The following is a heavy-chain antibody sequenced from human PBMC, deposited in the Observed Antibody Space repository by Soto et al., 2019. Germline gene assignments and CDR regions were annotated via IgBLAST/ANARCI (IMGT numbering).Heavy chain of an antibody. V-gene: IGHV3-30*18. D-gene: IGHD2-8*01. Sequence: ESGGGVVQPGRSLRLSCAVSGFTFTTYGMHWVRQAPGKGLEWVAVISYDGNKVYFADSVKSRFTISRDNFKNMLYLQMNSLRPEDTAVYYCAQDSFSMYSPYYYYAMDVWGQGTTVTVSS. J-gene: IGHJ6*02. CDR3: AQDSFSMYSPYYYYAMDV. CDR2: ISYDGNKV. CDR1: GFTFTTYG.